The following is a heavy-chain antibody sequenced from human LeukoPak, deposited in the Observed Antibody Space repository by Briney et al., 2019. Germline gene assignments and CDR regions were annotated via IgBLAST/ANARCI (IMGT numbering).Heavy chain of an antibody. Sequence: DSVKGRFTISRDNAKNSLYLQMNSLRAEDTAVYYCARGGLYYYDMDYWGQGTLVTVSS. V-gene: IGHV3-7*03. J-gene: IGHJ4*02. CDR3: ARGGLYYYDMDY. D-gene: IGHD3-22*01.